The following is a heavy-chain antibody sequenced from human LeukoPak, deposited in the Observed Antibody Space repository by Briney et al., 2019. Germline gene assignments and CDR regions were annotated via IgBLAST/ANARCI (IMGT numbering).Heavy chain of an antibody. CDR3: ARAHDYGGKSPLFDY. CDR1: GGSISSYY. D-gene: IGHD4-23*01. CDR2: IYYSGST. J-gene: IGHJ4*02. Sequence: SETLSLTCTVSGGSISSYYWSWIRQPPGKGLEWIGYIYYSGSTYYNPSLKSRVTISVDTSKNQFSLKLSSVTAADTAVYYCARAHDYGGKSPLFDYWGQGTLVTVSS. V-gene: IGHV4-30-4*01.